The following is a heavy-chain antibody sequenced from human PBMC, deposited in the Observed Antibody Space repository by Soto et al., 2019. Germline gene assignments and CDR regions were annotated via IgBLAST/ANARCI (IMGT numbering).Heavy chain of an antibody. CDR2: ISHDGSDI. D-gene: IGHD3-10*02. Sequence: LRLSCVGSGFIFSNYGMHWVRQAPGKGLEWVAFISHDGSDILYGDSVKGRFTISRGNSKSTLFLHMNRPTAEDTAIYFCAIVRVADSSLDHWGQGTLVTVSS. CDR3: AIVRVADSSLDH. CDR1: GFIFSNYG. V-gene: IGHV3-30*03. J-gene: IGHJ4*02.